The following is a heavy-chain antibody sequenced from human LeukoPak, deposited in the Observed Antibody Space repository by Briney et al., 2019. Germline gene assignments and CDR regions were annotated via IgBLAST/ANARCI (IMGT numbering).Heavy chain of an antibody. D-gene: IGHD3-22*01. CDR1: GFTFSSYG. J-gene: IGHJ4*02. CDR2: ISYDGSNK. CDR3: AKDSHYYDSSGYPGVFDY. V-gene: IGHV3-30*18. Sequence: GGSLRLYCAASGFTFSSYGMHWVRQAPGKGLEWVAVISYDGSNKYYADSVKGRFTISRDNSKNTLYLQMNSLRAEDTAVYYCAKDSHYYDSSGYPGVFDYWGQGTLVTVSS.